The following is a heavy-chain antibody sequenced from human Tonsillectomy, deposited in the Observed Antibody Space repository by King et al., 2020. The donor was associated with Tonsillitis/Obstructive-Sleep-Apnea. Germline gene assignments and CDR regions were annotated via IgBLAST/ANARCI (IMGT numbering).Heavy chain of an antibody. Sequence: VQLVESGGGLVQPGGSLRLSCAASGFTFSSYAMSWVRQAPGKGLEWVSTISGSSGSTYYADSVKGRFTISRDNSKNTLYLQMNSLRAEDTAVYYCAKGSVVAATAYYYYYYMDVWGKGTTVTVSS. CDR1: GFTFSSYA. CDR3: AKGSVVAATAYYYYYYMDV. CDR2: ISGSSGST. V-gene: IGHV3-23*04. D-gene: IGHD2-15*01. J-gene: IGHJ6*03.